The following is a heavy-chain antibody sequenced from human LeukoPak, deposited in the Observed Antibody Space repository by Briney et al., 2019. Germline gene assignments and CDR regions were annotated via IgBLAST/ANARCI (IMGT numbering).Heavy chain of an antibody. CDR3: ARARPSLSASTTVRYFDY. CDR2: ISAYNGNT. J-gene: IGHJ4*02. Sequence: ASVKVSFKASGYTFISYGLSWVRQAPGQGLEWMGWISAYNGNTNYAQKLQGRVTMIIDTSTTTAYMELGSLRSDDTAVYYCARARPSLSASTTVRYFDYWGQGTLVTVSS. CDR1: GYTFISYG. V-gene: IGHV1-18*01. D-gene: IGHD4-17*01.